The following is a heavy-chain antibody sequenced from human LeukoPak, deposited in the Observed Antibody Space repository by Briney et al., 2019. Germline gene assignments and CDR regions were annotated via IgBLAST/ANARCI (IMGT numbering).Heavy chain of an antibody. CDR3: AKNLYCGGGSCYPSALGMDV. CDR1: GLTLSNYW. CDR2: IKQDGSEI. V-gene: IGHV3-7*03. J-gene: IGHJ6*02. D-gene: IGHD2-15*01. Sequence: QSGGSLRLSCAASGLTLSNYWMNWVRQAPGKGLELVANIKQDGSEIYYVDSVKGRFTISRDNSKNTLFLQMNSLRAEDTAVYYCAKNLYCGGGSCYPSALGMDVWGQGTTVTVSS.